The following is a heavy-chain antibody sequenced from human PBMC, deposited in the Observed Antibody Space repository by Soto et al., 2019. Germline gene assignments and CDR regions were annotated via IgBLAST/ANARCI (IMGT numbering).Heavy chain of an antibody. CDR2: VKDGGHT. CDR1: GGSLSGYY. CDR3: ARGQEGVVATH. V-gene: IGHV4-34*01. J-gene: IGHJ4*02. D-gene: IGHD5-12*01. Sequence: QVQLQQWGAGLLKPSETLSLNCAVTGGSLSGYYWSWIRQPPGKGLEWIGEVKDGGHTNYSPSLRGXVTESXXTANNQFSLRLNSVTAADTGVYYCARGQEGVVATHWDQGSLVTVSS.